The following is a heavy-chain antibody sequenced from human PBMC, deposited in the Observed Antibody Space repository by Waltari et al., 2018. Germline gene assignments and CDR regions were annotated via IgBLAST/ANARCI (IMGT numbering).Heavy chain of an antibody. V-gene: IGHV3-23*03. CDR1: GFSFTSYA. CDR3: ARTGRGNHYDSSDFQY. J-gene: IGHJ1*01. CDR2: IYSGGST. Sequence: SGFSFTSYAMVWVRQAPGKGLEWVSIIYSGGSTYYADSVKGRFTVSRDNSKNTLYLEMHSLRTEDTAVYYCARTGRGNHYDSSDFQYWGQGTLVTVSS. D-gene: IGHD3-22*01.